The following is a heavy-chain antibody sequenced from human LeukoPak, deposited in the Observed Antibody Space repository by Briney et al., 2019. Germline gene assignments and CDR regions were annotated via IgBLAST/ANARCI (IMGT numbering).Heavy chain of an antibody. Sequence: GESLKISCKGSGYIFSSYWLAWVRQMPGKGLEWMGIVYPGDSDIRYSPSFQGLVTISADTSINTAYLQLSSLEASDTAMCFCARLNHYDTSGYYSSEYFQYWGQGTLVTVSS. V-gene: IGHV5-51*01. CDR3: ARLNHYDTSGYYSSEYFQY. D-gene: IGHD3-22*01. J-gene: IGHJ1*01. CDR2: VYPGDSDI. CDR1: GYIFSSYW.